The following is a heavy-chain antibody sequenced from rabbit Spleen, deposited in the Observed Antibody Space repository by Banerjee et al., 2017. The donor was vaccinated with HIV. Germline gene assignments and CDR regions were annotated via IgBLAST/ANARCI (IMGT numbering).Heavy chain of an antibody. J-gene: IGHJ4*01. CDR1: GFDFSRFG. D-gene: IGHD3-1*01. V-gene: IGHV1S47*01. CDR3: VRDTWHFKL. CDR2: IDPVFGST. Sequence: EESGGGLVQPEGSLTLTCTASGFDFSRFGMSWVRQAPGKGLEWIGYIDPVFGSTYYATWVNGRFTISSHNAQNTVDLQMNSLTAADTATYFCVRDTWHFKLWGQGTLVTVS.